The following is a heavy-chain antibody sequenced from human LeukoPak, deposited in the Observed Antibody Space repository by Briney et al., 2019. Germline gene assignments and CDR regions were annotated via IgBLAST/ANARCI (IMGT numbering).Heavy chain of an antibody. CDR1: GGSISSGGYY. D-gene: IGHD1-1*01. CDR2: IYYSGST. V-gene: IGHV4-30-4*08. CDR3: ARGQLERRSVDY. Sequence: SQTLSLTCTVSGGSISSGGYYWSWIRQPPGKGLEWIGYIYYSGSTYYNPSLKSRVTISVDTSKNQFSLKLSSVTAADTAVYYCARGQLERRSVDYWGQGTLVTVSS. J-gene: IGHJ4*02.